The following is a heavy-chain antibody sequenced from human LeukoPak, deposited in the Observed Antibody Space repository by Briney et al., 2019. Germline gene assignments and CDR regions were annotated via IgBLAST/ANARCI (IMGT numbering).Heavy chain of an antibody. Sequence: PGGSLRLSCAASGFTFSSYWMHWVRQAPGKGLVWVSRINSDGSSTSYADSVKGRFTISRDNSKNTLYLQMNSLRAEDTAVYYCAKRPAYNWNKNWFDPWGQGTLVTVSS. CDR3: AKRPAYNWNKNWFDP. CDR1: GFTFSSYW. J-gene: IGHJ5*02. D-gene: IGHD1-20*01. CDR2: INSDGSST. V-gene: IGHV3-74*01.